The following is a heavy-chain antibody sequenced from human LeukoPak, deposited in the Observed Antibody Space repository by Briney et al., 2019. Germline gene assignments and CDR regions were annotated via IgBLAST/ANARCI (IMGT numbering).Heavy chain of an antibody. J-gene: IGHJ4*02. CDR2: ISSSSSYI. D-gene: IGHD4-23*01. CDR1: GFTFSSYS. V-gene: IGHV3-21*01. CDR3: ARDPYSGLFDS. Sequence: GGSLRLSCAASGFTFSSYSMNWVRQARGKGLEWVSCISSSSSYIYYADSVKGRFTISRDNAKNSLYVQMNSLRAEDTAVCYCARDPYSGLFDSWGQGTLVTVSS.